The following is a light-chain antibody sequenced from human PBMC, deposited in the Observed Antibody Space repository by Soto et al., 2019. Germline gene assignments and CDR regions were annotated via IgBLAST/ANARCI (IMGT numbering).Light chain of an antibody. CDR1: SSDDGGYNY. CDR2: EVS. J-gene: IGLJ3*02. Sequence: QSALTQPASVSGSPGQSITISCTGTSSDDGGYNYVSWYQQHPGKAPKLMIYEVSNRPSGVSNRFSGSNSGNTASLTISGLQAEDEADYYCSSYTSSSTRVFGGGTKLTVL. CDR3: SSYTSSSTRV. V-gene: IGLV2-14*01.